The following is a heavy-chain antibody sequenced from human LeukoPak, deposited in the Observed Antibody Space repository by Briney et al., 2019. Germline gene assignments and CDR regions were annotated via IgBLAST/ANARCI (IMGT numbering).Heavy chain of an antibody. CDR3: ARGRGWYGASDRHDMDV. D-gene: IGHD6-19*01. J-gene: IGHJ6*03. Sequence: PSETLSLTCAVYGGSFSGYYWSWIRQPPGKGLEWSGEINHSGRTNYNPSLKSRVTISVDTSKNQFSLKLSSVTAADTAVYYCARGRGWYGASDRHDMDVWGKGTTVTVSS. V-gene: IGHV4-34*01. CDR1: GGSFSGYY. CDR2: INHSGRT.